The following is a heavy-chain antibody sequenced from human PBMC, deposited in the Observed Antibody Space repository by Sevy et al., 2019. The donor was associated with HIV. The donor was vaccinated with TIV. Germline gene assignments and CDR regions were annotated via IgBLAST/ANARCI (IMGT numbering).Heavy chain of an antibody. D-gene: IGHD3-3*01. Sequence: ASVKVSCKASGYTFTDTGYYVHWVRQAPGQGLEWMGWINPKSGATNYAQKVQGRVTMTRDTSVSNANMELSRLRSDDTAVDYCARESYDFWTGPVDYDYGMDVWGQGTTVTVSS. J-gene: IGHJ6*02. CDR3: ARESYDFWTGPVDYDYGMDV. V-gene: IGHV1-2*02. CDR2: INPKSGAT. CDR1: GYTFTDTGYY.